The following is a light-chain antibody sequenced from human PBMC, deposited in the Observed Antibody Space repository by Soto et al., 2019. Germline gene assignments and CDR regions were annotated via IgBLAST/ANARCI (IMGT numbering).Light chain of an antibody. J-gene: IGKJ1*01. CDR2: VAS. CDR3: QQYSNLWT. Sequence: DIQMTQSPSTLSASVGDRVTMTCRASQSISSWLAWYQQKPGKAPKLLIYVASSLESGVPSRFSGSGSGTEFTLTISSLQPDDFATYYCQQYSNLWTFGQGTKVEI. V-gene: IGKV1-5*01. CDR1: QSISSW.